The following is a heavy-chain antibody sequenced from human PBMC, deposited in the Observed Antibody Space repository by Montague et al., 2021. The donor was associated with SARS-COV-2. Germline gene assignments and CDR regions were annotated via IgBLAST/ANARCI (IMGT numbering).Heavy chain of an antibody. V-gene: IGHV3-23*01. CDR1: GFTFSNYA. Sequence: SLRLSCAASGFTFSNYAMSWVRQTPGKGLEWVSSISSSDGATYYAESMRGRFTISRDNSKDTLFLDISSLRVEDTAVYFCAKDMSRGYRTGGHCYWYYIDSWGRGTPVTVSS. CDR3: AKDMSRGYRTGGHCYWYYIDS. D-gene: IGHD2-21*02. J-gene: IGHJ4*02. CDR2: ISSSDGAT.